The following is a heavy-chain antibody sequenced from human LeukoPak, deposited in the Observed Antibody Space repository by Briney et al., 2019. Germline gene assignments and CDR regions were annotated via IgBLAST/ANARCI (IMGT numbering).Heavy chain of an antibody. Sequence: SETLSLTCTVSGGSISSHYWGWIRQPPGKGLEWIGYIYYSGTTYYNPSLKSRVTISIDTSKNQFSLNLSSVTAADTAVYYCARGGYSNYCYYYYMDVWGKGTTVTVSS. J-gene: IGHJ6*03. CDR1: GGSISSHY. D-gene: IGHD4-11*01. CDR2: IYYSGTT. V-gene: IGHV4-59*11. CDR3: ARGGYSNYCYYYYMDV.